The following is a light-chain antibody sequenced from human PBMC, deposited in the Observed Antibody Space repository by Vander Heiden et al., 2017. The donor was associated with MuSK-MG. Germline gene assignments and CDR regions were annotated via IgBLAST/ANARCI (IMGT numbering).Light chain of an antibody. V-gene: IGKV1-33*01. J-gene: IGKJ1*01. CDR3: QRYDDLPWT. Sequence: DIQVPQSPTSLSASVGDRVTVTCQASQDIKKYLNWYQQKPGKAPKLLIYDASNLQTGVPSRFSGSGSGTDFSFTISSLQPEDIATYYCQRYDDLPWTFGQGTKVEIK. CDR1: QDIKKY. CDR2: DAS.